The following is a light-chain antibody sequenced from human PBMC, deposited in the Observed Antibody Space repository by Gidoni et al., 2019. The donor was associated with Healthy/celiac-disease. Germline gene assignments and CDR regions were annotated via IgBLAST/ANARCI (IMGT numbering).Light chain of an antibody. Sequence: SSELTQDPAVSVALGQTVRITCHGDSLRSYYASWYQQKPGQAPVLVIYGKNNRPSGIPDRFSGSSSGNTASLTITGAQAEDEADYYCNSRDSSGNHYVFGTGTKV. V-gene: IGLV3-19*01. J-gene: IGLJ1*01. CDR2: GKN. CDR3: NSRDSSGNHYV. CDR1: SLRSYY.